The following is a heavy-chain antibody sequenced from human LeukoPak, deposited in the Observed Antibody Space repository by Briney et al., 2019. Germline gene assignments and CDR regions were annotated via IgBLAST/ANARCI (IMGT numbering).Heavy chain of an antibody. V-gene: IGHV1-2*02. CDR2: INPNSGGT. D-gene: IGHD6-19*01. CDR1: GYTFTGYY. Sequence: ASVTVSCTASGYTFTGYYMHWVRQARGQGREGMGWINPNSGGTNYAKKLQGRVTKTRDTSISTAYMELSRLRSDDTAVYYCATEKECSSGSGEGDYWGQGTLVTVSS. J-gene: IGHJ4*02. CDR3: ATEKECSSGSGEGDY.